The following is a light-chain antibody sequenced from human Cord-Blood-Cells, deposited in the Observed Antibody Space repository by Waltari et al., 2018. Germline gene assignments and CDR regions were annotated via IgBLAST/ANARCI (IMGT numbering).Light chain of an antibody. CDR1: QSISSY. J-gene: IGKJ1*01. CDR2: AAS. CDR3: QQSYSIPWT. V-gene: IGKV1-39*01. Sequence: DIQMTQSPSSLSASVGDRVTITCRASQSISSYLNWYQQKPGKAPKLLIYAASSLQSGVPSRFSGSGSGTDFTLTISSRQPEDVATYYCQQSYSIPWTFGQGTKGEIK.